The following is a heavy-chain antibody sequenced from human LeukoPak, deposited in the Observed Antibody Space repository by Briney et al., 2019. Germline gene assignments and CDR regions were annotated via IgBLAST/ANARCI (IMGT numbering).Heavy chain of an antibody. CDR3: ARDMAARGYGIDS. J-gene: IGHJ4*02. V-gene: IGHV3-74*01. CDR1: GFTFSSYW. D-gene: IGHD5-18*01. Sequence: RGSLRLSCAASGFTFSSYWMHWVRQAPGKGLVWVSRINYDGSSTSHADSVKGRFTISRDNAKNTLYLQMNSLRAEDTAVYYCARDMAARGYGIDSWGQGTLVTVSS. CDR2: INYDGSST.